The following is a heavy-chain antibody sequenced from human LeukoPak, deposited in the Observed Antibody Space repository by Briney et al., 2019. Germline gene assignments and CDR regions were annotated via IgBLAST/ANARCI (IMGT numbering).Heavy chain of an antibody. Sequence: PSETLSLPCTVSGGSISSGGYYGSWIRRHPGKGLEWIGYIYYSGSIYYNPSLKSRVTISVDTSKNQLSLKLSSATAADTAVYYCARVPMDTITSARYAFDIWGQGTMVTVSS. CDR2: IYYSGSI. CDR1: GGSISSGGYY. CDR3: ARVPMDTITSARYAFDI. J-gene: IGHJ3*02. D-gene: IGHD5-18*01. V-gene: IGHV4-31*03.